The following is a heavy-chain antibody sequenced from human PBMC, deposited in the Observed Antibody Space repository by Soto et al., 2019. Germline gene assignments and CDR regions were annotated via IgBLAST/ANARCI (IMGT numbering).Heavy chain of an antibody. CDR3: ARCASTCSLGF. D-gene: IGHD2-2*01. Sequence: SETLSLTCSVSDNSINSVDYYWNWIRQPPGQGLEWIGHIHYSGNTNSNPSLMNRLTMSIDTSKNQFSLKLTSVTAADTAAYYCARCASTCSLGFWGQGTLVTVSS. CDR2: IHYSGNT. J-gene: IGHJ4*02. V-gene: IGHV4-30-4*08. CDR1: DNSINSVDYY.